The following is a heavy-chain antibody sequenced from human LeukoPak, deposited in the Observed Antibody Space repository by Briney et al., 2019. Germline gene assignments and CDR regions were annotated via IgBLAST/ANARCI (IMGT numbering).Heavy chain of an antibody. D-gene: IGHD6-19*01. CDR1: GGSISSYY. CDR3: ASMAVAMKNFFDY. J-gene: IGHJ4*02. Sequence: SETLSLTCTVSGGSISSYYWSWIRQPPGKGLEWIGYIYYSGSTNYNPSLKSRVTISVDTSKNQFSLKLSSVTAADTAVYYCASMAVAMKNFFDYWGQGTLVTVSS. V-gene: IGHV4-59*08. CDR2: IYYSGST.